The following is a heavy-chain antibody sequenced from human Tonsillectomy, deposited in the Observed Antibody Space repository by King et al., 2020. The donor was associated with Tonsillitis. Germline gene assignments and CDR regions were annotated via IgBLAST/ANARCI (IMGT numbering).Heavy chain of an antibody. Sequence: VQLVESGGGLVQPGGSLRLSCAASGFTFSNYAMSWVRQAPGKGLEWVSVISGSGDSTHNADSVKGRFTISRDSSKNTLYLQMNSLRAEDTAVYYCAKVDDSSGYFYHYYFDYWGQGTLVTVSS. CDR1: GFTFSNYA. D-gene: IGHD3-22*01. CDR2: ISGSGDST. J-gene: IGHJ4*02. CDR3: AKVDDSSGYFYHYYFDY. V-gene: IGHV3-23*04.